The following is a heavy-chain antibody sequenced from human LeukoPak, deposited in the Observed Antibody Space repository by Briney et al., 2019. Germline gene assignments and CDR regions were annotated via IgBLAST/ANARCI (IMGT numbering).Heavy chain of an antibody. Sequence: GGSLRLSCAASGFTFSSYWMSWVRQAPGKGLEWVANIKQDGSEKYSVDSVKGRFTISRDNAKNSLHMQMNSLRAEDTAVYYCARVMSASVWRTYGSYYYYYYMDVWGKGTTVTVSS. D-gene: IGHD3-16*01. CDR1: GFTFSSYW. J-gene: IGHJ6*03. CDR2: IKQDGSEK. CDR3: ARVMSASVWRTYGSYYYYYYMDV. V-gene: IGHV3-7*01.